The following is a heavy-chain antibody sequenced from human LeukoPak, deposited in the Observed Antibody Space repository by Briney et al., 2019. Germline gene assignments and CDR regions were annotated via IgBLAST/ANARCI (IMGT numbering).Heavy chain of an antibody. CDR2: ISGRGGST. D-gene: IGHD6-13*01. J-gene: IGHJ4*02. Sequence: GGSLRLSCAASGFTFSSYAMSWVRQAPGKGLEWVSAISGRGGSTYYADSVKGRFTISRDNSKNTLYLQMNSLRAEDTAVYYCAKMVRGYSSSWYLGYFDYWGQGTLVTVSS. CDR1: GFTFSSYA. V-gene: IGHV3-23*01. CDR3: AKMVRGYSSSWYLGYFDY.